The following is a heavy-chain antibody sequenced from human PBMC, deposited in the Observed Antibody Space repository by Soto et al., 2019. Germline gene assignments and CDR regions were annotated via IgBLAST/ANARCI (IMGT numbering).Heavy chain of an antibody. CDR2: IYHSGST. D-gene: IGHD6-19*01. CDR3: ARVAAVAGIDH. J-gene: IGHJ5*02. CDR1: GYSISSGYY. Sequence: SETLSLTCAVSGYSISSGYYWGWIRQPPGKGLEWIGSIYHSGSTYYNPSLKSRVTISVDTSKNQFSLKLSSVTAADTAVYYCARVAAVAGIDHWGQGTLVNVS. V-gene: IGHV4-38-2*01.